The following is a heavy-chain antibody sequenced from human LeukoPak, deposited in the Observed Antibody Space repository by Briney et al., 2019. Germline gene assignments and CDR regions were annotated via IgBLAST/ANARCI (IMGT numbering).Heavy chain of an antibody. J-gene: IGHJ4*02. CDR2: MNPNNSDI. CDR1: GYTFTSYH. D-gene: IGHD1-14*01. V-gene: IGHV1-8*01. Sequence: ASVKVSCKASGYTFTSYHINWVRQATGQGLEWVGWMNPNNSDIGYAQKFQGRVTMTRNTSIGTAYMELSSLRSEDTAIYYCVRVPPGTTIYTYWGQGTLVTVSS. CDR3: VRVPPGTTIYTY.